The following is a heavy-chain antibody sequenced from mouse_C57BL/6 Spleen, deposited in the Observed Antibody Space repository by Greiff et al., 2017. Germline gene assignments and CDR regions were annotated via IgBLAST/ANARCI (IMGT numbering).Heavy chain of an antibody. CDR2: IHPKSGST. CDR1: GYTFTSYW. Sequence: VQLQQPGAELVKPGASVKLSCKASGYTFTSYWMHWVKQRPGQGLEWIGMIHPKSGSTNYNEKFKSKATLTVDKSSSTAYMQLSSLTSEDSAVYYCARWDNGYDFAYWGQGTLVTVSA. CDR3: ARWDNGYDFAY. J-gene: IGHJ3*01. V-gene: IGHV1-64*01. D-gene: IGHD2-2*01.